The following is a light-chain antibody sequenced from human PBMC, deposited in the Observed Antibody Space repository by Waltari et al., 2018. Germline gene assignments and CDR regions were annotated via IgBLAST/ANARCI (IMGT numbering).Light chain of an antibody. V-gene: IGKV3-15*01. CDR2: GAS. CDR3: QQYNKWLWT. J-gene: IGKJ1*01. CDR1: QNVSKN. Sequence: THSHATLSLSPGEEATLSCRASQNVSKNLAWYQQKPGQAPRLLIYGASTRATDIPDRFTGSGSGTDFTLTITSLQSEDFAVYYCQQYNKWLWTFGRGTKVEI.